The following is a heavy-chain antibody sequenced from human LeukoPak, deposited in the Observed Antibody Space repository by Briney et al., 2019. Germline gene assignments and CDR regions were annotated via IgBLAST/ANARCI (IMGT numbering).Heavy chain of an antibody. CDR1: GGSISSSSYY. CDR3: ARGWSYRGYMDV. CDR2: IYYSGST. D-gene: IGHD3-16*02. V-gene: IGHV4-39*07. Sequence: PSETLSLTCTVSGGSISSSSYYWGWIRQPPGKGLEWIGSIYYSGSTYYNPSLKSRVTISVDTSKNQFSLKLSSVTAADTAVYYCARGWSYRGYMDVWGKGTTVTASS. J-gene: IGHJ6*03.